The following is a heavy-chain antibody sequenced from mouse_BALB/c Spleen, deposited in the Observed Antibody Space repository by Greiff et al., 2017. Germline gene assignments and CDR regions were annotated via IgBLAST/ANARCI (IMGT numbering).Heavy chain of an antibody. D-gene: IGHD3-3*01. CDR3: ARRADCDY. CDR2: ISYSGST. Sequence: EVKLMESGPGLVKPSQSLSLTCTVTGYSITSDYAWNWIRQFPGNKLEWMGYISYSGSTSYNPSLKSRISITRDTSKNQFFLQLNSVTTEDTATYYCARRADCDYWGQGTTLTVSS. CDR1: GYSITSDYA. V-gene: IGHV3-2*02. J-gene: IGHJ2*01.